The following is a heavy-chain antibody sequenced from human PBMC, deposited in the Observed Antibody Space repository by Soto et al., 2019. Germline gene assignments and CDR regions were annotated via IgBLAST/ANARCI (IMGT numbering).Heavy chain of an antibody. CDR1: GFTFSSYA. Sequence: WGSLRLSCAASGFTFSSYAMSWVRQAPGKGLEWVSAISGSGGSTYYADSVKGRFTISRDNSKNTLYLQMNSLRAEDTAVYYCAKPFEVTADPNWYYGNAFEIWGQGTMVTVSS. D-gene: IGHD3-16*01. CDR2: ISGSGGST. CDR3: AKPFEVTADPNWYYGNAFEI. V-gene: IGHV3-23*01. J-gene: IGHJ3*02.